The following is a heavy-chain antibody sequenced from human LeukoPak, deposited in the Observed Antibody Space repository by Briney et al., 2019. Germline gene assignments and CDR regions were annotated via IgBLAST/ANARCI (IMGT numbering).Heavy chain of an antibody. V-gene: IGHV1-69*13. J-gene: IGHJ5*02. D-gene: IGHD3-3*01. CDR2: IIPIFGTA. CDR1: GYTFTSYD. Sequence: GASVKVSCKASGYTFTSYDINWVRQAPGQGLEWMGGIIPIFGTANYAQKFQGRVTITADESTSTAYMELSSLRSEDTAVYYCARDLGHPVTIFSLDPWGQGTLVTVSS. CDR3: ARDLGHPVTIFSLDP.